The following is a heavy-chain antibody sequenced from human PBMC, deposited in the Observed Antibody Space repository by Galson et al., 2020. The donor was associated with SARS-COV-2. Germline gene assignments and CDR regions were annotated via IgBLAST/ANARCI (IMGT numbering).Heavy chain of an antibody. V-gene: IGHV3-15*01. D-gene: IGHD6-19*01. CDR2: IKNEEDGGTT. CDR3: TSGPYSNGWYSFWYFDL. J-gene: IGHJ2*01. CDR1: GLTFTKVW. Sequence: GESLKISCAAYGLTFTKVWMSWVRQAPGKGLEWVGRIKNEEDGGTTNYVAPVKGRSTISRDDSKNMLYLQMNSLKTEDTAVYYCTSGPYSNGWYSFWYFDLWGRGTLVTVSS.